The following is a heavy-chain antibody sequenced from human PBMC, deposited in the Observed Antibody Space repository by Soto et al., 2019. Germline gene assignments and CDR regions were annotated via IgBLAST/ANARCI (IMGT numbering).Heavy chain of an antibody. CDR1: GYTFTSYG. V-gene: IGHV1-18*01. CDR2: IRAYNGNT. Sequence: QVQLVQSGAEVKKPGASVKVSCKASGYTFTSYGISWVRQAPGQGLEWMGWIRAYNGNTNYAQKLQGRVTMTTDTSTSTASLEMRSLRPDDTAPYYSAREGPPTLHWGQGTLVTVSS. J-gene: IGHJ4*02. CDR3: AREGPPTLH.